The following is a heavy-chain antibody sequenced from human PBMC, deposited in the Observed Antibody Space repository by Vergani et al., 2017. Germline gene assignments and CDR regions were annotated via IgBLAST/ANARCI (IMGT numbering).Heavy chain of an antibody. V-gene: IGHV3-23*04. D-gene: IGHD3-22*01. J-gene: IGHJ4*02. CDR1: GFTFDDFA. CDR3: AKDNVPGYYDSSGYCDY. Sequence: EVQLVESGGDLVQPGRSLRLSCVASGFTFDDFAMHWVRQAPGKGLEWVSGISGSGGFTYYADSVKGRFTISRDNSKNTMFLQMNNLRAEDTAVYYCAKDNVPGYYDSSGYCDYWGQGTLVTVSS. CDR2: ISGSGGFT.